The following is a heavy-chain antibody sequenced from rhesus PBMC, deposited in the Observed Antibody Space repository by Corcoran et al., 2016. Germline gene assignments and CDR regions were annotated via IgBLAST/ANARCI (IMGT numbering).Heavy chain of an antibody. V-gene: IGHV4-93*02. Sequence: QVQLQESGPAVVKPSETLSLTCAVSGGSISSSNWWSWIRQSPGKGLEWIGGIYGSGGSTEYNPSRKSRVSISIDPSKNQFSVKLSSVTAADTAVYYCATRRSGTPFDYWGQGVLVTVSS. D-gene: IGHD2-27*01. J-gene: IGHJ4*01. CDR1: GGSISSSNW. CDR3: ATRRSGTPFDY. CDR2: IYGSGGST.